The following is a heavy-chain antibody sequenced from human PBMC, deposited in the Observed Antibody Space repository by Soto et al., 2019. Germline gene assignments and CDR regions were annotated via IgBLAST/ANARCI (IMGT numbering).Heavy chain of an antibody. V-gene: IGHV3-15*07. J-gene: IGHJ4*02. D-gene: IGHD3-22*01. CDR3: TTDRSYDTTGYYLYYFDY. CDR2: IKSKTDGGAT. Sequence: EVQLVESGGGLVKPGGSLRVSCAASGFTFSNAWMNWVRQAPGKELEWVGRIKSKTDGGATDYAAPVKGRFTISRDDSKNMLYMQMNSLKAEDTAVYYCTTDRSYDTTGYYLYYFDYWGQGTLVTVSS. CDR1: GFTFSNAW.